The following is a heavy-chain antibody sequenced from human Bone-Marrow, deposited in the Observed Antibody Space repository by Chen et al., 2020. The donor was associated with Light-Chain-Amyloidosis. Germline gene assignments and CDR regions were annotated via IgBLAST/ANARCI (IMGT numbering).Heavy chain of an antibody. Sequence: QLQLQESGPGLVKPSETLSLTCTVSGASISSSGYFWDWIRQPPGKGLEWIGGTYNSGGTYYNPSLKSRVTISVDTSKNQFSLTLSSVTAADTAVYDCASASELLTFYFDDWGQGTLVTVSS. CDR3: ASASELLTFYFDD. CDR1: GASISSSGYF. CDR2: TYNSGGT. J-gene: IGHJ4*02. D-gene: IGHD1-7*01. V-gene: IGHV4-39*01.